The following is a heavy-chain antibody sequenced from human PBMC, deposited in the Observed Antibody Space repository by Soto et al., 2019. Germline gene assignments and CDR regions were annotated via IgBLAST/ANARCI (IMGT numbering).Heavy chain of an antibody. CDR3: GKAAMVRGGNWFDP. V-gene: IGHV3-30*18. CDR1: GFTFSSYG. J-gene: IGHJ5*02. Sequence: QVQLVESGGGVVQPGRSLRLSCAASGFTFSSYGMHWVRQAPGKGLEWVAVISYDGSNKYYADSVKGRFTISRDNSKNTLYLQMNSLRAEDTAVYYCGKAAMVRGGNWFDPWGQGTLVTVSS. D-gene: IGHD3-10*01. CDR2: ISYDGSNK.